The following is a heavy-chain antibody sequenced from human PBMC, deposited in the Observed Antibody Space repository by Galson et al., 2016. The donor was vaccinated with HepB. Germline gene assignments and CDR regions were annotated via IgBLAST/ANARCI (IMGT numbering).Heavy chain of an antibody. J-gene: IGHJ5*02. D-gene: IGHD6-13*01. CDR3: AKDPLGQHLLHGGNWLDP. CDR1: GFTFSSYA. V-gene: IGHV3-23*01. CDR2: ISGSGVGT. Sequence: SLRLSCAGTGFTFSSYAMAWVRQAPGKGPEWVSAISGSGVGTFYADSVKGRFTISRDNSKNTVYLRINRLRAEDTAVYYCAKDPLGQHLLHGGNWLDPWGQGTLVTVSS.